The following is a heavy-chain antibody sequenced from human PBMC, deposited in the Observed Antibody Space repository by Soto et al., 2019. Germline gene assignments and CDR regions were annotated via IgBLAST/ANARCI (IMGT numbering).Heavy chain of an antibody. CDR2: ISSSGVGT. Sequence: EAQLLESGGDLVQPGGSLRLSCAASGFTFSSYAMSWVRQTPGKGLEWVSVISSSGVGTYYADSVKGRFTISRDNSKNTLYLQMNSLRAEDTAIYYCASRGPSGGFYDYWGQGTLVTVSS. CDR3: ASRGPSGGFYDY. D-gene: IGHD3-22*01. V-gene: IGHV3-23*01. J-gene: IGHJ4*02. CDR1: GFTFSSYA.